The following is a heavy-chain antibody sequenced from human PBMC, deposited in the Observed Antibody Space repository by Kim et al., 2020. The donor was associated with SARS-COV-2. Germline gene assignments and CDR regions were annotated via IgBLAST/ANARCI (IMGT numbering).Heavy chain of an antibody. Sequence: KGRFTISRDNSKNTLYLQMNSLRAEDTAVYYCARGSLGYCSSTSCYYFDYWGQGTLVTVSS. J-gene: IGHJ4*02. V-gene: IGHV3-30*01. D-gene: IGHD2-2*01. CDR3: ARGSLGYCSSTSCYYFDY.